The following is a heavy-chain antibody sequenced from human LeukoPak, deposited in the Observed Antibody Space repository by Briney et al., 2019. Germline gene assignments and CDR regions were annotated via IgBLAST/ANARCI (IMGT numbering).Heavy chain of an antibody. V-gene: IGHV1-46*01. Sequence: ASVTVSCKASGYTFTSYYMHWVRQAPGQGLEWMGLINPSGGSTSYAQKFQGRVTMTRDTSTSTVYMELSSLRSEDTAVYYCARVNCSSTSCSGGWFDPWGQGTLVTVSS. J-gene: IGHJ5*02. CDR2: INPSGGST. D-gene: IGHD2-2*01. CDR3: ARVNCSSTSCSGGWFDP. CDR1: GYTFTSYY.